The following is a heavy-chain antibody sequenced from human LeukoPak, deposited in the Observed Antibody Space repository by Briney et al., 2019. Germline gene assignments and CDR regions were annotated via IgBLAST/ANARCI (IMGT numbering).Heavy chain of an antibody. CDR3: TRGAGWLIDY. J-gene: IGHJ4*02. Sequence: PSETLSLTCTVSDDSISDYYRGWIRQPPGKGLEWIGYFHNSGTSTYNPSLKSRVTISADTSKNQFSLKLNSLTTADTPVYYCTRGAGWLIDYWGQGILVTVSS. V-gene: IGHV4-59*01. CDR2: FHNSGTS. CDR1: DDSISDYY. D-gene: IGHD3-16*01.